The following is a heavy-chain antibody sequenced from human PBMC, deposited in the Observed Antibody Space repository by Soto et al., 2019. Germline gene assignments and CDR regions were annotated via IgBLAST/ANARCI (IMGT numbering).Heavy chain of an antibody. D-gene: IGHD3-22*01. J-gene: IGHJ3*02. V-gene: IGHV1-69*13. CDR1: GGTFSSYA. CDR2: IIPIFGTA. CDR3: ARVLYYYDSSPRAFDI. Sequence: SVKVSCKASGGTFSSYAISWVRQAPGQGLEWMGGIIPIFGTANYAQKFQGRVTITADESTSTAYMELSSLRSEDTAVYYCARVLYYYDSSPRAFDIWGQGTMVTVSS.